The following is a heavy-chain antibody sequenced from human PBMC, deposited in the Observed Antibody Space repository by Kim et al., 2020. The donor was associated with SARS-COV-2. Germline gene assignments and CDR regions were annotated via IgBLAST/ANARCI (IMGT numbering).Heavy chain of an antibody. D-gene: IGHD6-6*01. CDR1: GGSFSGYY. CDR3: ARGARTFQYSSSSKLGYYYMDV. Sequence: SETLSLTCAVYGGSFSGYYWSWIRQPPGKGLEWIGEINHSGSTNYNPSLKSRVTISVDTSKNQFSLKLSSVTAADTAVYYCARGARTFQYSSSSKLGYYYMDVWGKGTTVTVSS. J-gene: IGHJ6*03. V-gene: IGHV4-34*01. CDR2: INHSGST.